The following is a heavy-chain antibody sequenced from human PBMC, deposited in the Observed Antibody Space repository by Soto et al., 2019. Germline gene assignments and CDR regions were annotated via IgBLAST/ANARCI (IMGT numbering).Heavy chain of an antibody. J-gene: IGHJ6*02. V-gene: IGHV3-53*01. Sequence: GGSLRLSCAASGLTVSSNYMSWVRQAPGKGLEWVSTIYRVGSTYYADSVKGRFTISRDNSKNTLYLQMNSLRAEDTAVYFCARGGPYSRTDAGYYYYGVDVWGQGTTVTVYS. D-gene: IGHD1-26*01. CDR3: ARGGPYSRTDAGYYYYGVDV. CDR2: IYRVGST. CDR1: GLTVSSNY.